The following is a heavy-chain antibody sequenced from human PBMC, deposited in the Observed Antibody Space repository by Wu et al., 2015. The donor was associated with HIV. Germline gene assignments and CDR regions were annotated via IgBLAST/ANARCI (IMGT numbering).Heavy chain of an antibody. D-gene: IGHD5-12*01. J-gene: IGHJ4*03. CDR1: GGTFNSFA. V-gene: IGHV1-69*13. CDR3: AKDQGIVPTLPGSGFDY. Sequence: QVQLVQSGAEVKKPGSSVKVSCKASGGTFNSFAISWVRQAPGQGLEWMGRIIPIFGTTNYEQKFQGRVTITADESTSTAYMELSSLRSEDTAVYYCAKDQGIVPTLPGSGFDYWGRGNGWSPSPQ. CDR2: IIPIFGTT.